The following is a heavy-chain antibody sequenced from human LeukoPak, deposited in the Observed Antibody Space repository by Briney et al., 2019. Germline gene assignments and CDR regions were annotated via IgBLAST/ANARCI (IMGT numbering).Heavy chain of an antibody. V-gene: IGHV1-2*02. Sequence: ASVKVSCKSSGHTFTNYYLHWVRQAPGHGLEWLGWIHPNTGATNYAQKFQGRVTVTRDTSISTTYVELSRLTSADTAVYYCASYASGYNWLKVWGQGTLVTVSS. CDR3: ASYASGYNWLKV. CDR2: IHPNTGAT. J-gene: IGHJ5*02. D-gene: IGHD2-2*01. CDR1: GHTFTNYY.